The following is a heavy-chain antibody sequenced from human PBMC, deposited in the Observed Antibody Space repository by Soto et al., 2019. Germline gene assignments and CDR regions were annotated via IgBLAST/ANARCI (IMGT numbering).Heavy chain of an antibody. J-gene: IGHJ1*01. V-gene: IGHV3-30*18. CDR3: PKGVVEVTISPPH. Sequence: QVQLVESGGGVVQPGRSLRLSCAASGFTFSSYGMHWVRQAPGKGLEWVAVISYDGSDKYYADSVKGRFTISRDNSNNRLYVKRDTLKPEARAGSSCPKGVVEVTISPPHGGKGTLVTVPS. CDR2: ISYDGSDK. D-gene: IGHD2-15*01. CDR1: GFTFSSYG.